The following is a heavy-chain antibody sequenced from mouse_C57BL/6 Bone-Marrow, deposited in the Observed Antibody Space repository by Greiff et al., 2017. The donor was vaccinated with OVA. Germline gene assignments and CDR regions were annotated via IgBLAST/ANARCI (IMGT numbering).Heavy chain of an antibody. CDR3: ARVLRSSWFAY. D-gene: IGHD1-1*01. CDR2: INPNNGGT. V-gene: IGHV1-22*01. CDR1: GYTFTDYN. Sequence: VQLKESGPELVKPGASVKMSCKASGYTFTDYNMHWVKQSHGKSLEWIGYINPNNGGTSYNQKFKGKATLTVNKSSSTAYMELRSLTSEDSAVYYCARVLRSSWFAYWGQGTLVTVSA. J-gene: IGHJ3*01.